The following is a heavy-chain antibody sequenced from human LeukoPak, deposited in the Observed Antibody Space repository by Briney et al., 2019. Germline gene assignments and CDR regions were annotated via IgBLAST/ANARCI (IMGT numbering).Heavy chain of an antibody. D-gene: IGHD2-2*01. CDR2: ISSSSSYI. Sequence: PGGSLRLSCAASGFTLSSYSMNWVRQAPGKGLEWVSSISSSSSYIYYADSVKGRFTISRDNAKNSLYLQMNSLRAEDTAVYYCARGQGYCSSTSCYRLFDYWGQGTLVTVSS. V-gene: IGHV3-21*01. CDR1: GFTLSSYS. J-gene: IGHJ4*02. CDR3: ARGQGYCSSTSCYRLFDY.